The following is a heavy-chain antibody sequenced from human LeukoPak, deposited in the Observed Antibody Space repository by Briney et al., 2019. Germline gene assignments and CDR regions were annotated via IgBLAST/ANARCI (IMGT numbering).Heavy chain of an antibody. D-gene: IGHD3-22*01. Sequence: GGSLRLSCAASGFTFSSYAMSWVRRAPGKGLEWVSAISGSGGSTYYADSVKGRFTISRDNSKNTLYLQMNSLRAEDTAVYYCAKDVTYDSSGYYYAETRYFDYWGQGTLVTVSS. V-gene: IGHV3-23*01. CDR1: GFTFSSYA. CDR2: ISGSGGST. CDR3: AKDVTYDSSGYYYAETRYFDY. J-gene: IGHJ4*02.